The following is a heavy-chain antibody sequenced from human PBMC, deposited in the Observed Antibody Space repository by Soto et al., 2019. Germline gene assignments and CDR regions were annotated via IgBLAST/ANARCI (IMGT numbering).Heavy chain of an antibody. V-gene: IGHV1-46*01. Sequence: QVQLVQSGAEVKKPGASVNVSCKASGYTFTSYYMHWVRQAPGQGLEWMGIINPRGGSTTYAQKFQGRVTVTRDTSTSTVYMELSNLRSDDTXXXXXARVALSGGGWLDPWGQGTLVTVSS. CDR2: INPRGGST. J-gene: IGHJ5*02. D-gene: IGHD1-26*01. CDR3: ARVALSGGGWLDP. CDR1: GYTFTSYY.